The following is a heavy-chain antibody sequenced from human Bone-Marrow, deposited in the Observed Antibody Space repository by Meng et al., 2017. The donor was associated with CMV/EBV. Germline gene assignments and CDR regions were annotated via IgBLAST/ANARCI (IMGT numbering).Heavy chain of an antibody. J-gene: IGHJ4*02. CDR1: GYSISSGYY. CDR2: IYHSGST. Sequence: SETLSLTCTVSGYSISSGYYWGWIRQPPGKGLEWIGSIYHSGSTYYNPSLKSRVTISVDTSKNQFSLKLSSVTAADTAVYYCARHPRVYQLLYLDYWGQGTLVTVSS. V-gene: IGHV4-38-2*02. D-gene: IGHD2-2*01. CDR3: ARHPRVYQLLYLDY.